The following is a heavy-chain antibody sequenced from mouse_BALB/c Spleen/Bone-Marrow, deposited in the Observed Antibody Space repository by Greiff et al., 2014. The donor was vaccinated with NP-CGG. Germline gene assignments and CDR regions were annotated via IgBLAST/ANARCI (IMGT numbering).Heavy chain of an antibody. CDR1: GFTFSSFG. Sequence: EVQGVESGGGLVQPGGSRKLSCAASGFTFSSFGMHWVRQAPEKGLEWVAYISSGSSNIYYEDTVKGRFTISRDNPKNTLFLQMTSRRSEDTAMYYCTRGGNWDDFDYWGQGTTLTVSS. D-gene: IGHD4-1*01. CDR3: TRGGNWDDFDY. CDR2: ISSGSSNI. J-gene: IGHJ2*01. V-gene: IGHV5-17*02.